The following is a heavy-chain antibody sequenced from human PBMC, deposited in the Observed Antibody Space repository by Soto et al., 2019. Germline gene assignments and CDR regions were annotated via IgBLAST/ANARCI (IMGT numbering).Heavy chain of an antibody. D-gene: IGHD3-10*02. CDR1: GGTFSSYT. CDR2: IIPILGIA. Sequence: QVQLVQSGAEVKKPGSSVKVSCKASGGTFSSYTISWVRQAPGQGLEWMGRIIPILGIANYAQKSQGRVTSTADKSTSTAYMELSSLSSDDTAVYYCGVCYYVYYYYYRMDVWGHGTTVTVSS. J-gene: IGHJ6*02. CDR3: GVCYYVYYYYYRMDV. V-gene: IGHV1-69*02.